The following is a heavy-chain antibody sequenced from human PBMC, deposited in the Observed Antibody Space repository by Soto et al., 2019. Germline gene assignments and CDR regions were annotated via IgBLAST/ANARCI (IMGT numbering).Heavy chain of an antibody. V-gene: IGHV2-5*02. CDR1: TSGVG. CDR2: IYWDDDE. D-gene: IGHD4-17*01. CDR3: AHTTTVTTLLN. J-gene: IGHJ4*02. Sequence: TSGVGVGWIRQPPGKALEWLALIYWDDDERYSPSLKSRLTITKDTSKNQVVLTMTNMDPVDTATYYCAHTTTVTTLLNWGQGTLVTVSS.